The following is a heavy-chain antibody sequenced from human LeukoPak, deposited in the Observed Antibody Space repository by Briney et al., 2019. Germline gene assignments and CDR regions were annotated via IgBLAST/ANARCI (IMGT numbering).Heavy chain of an antibody. CDR1: GGSVTSATYN. CDR2: IYYRGST. J-gene: IGHJ4*02. CDR3: ARVAGWNYFDY. V-gene: IGHV4-61*01. D-gene: IGHD6-19*01. Sequence: SETLSLTCTVSGGSVTSATYNRSWIRQPPGKGLEWIGYIYYRGSTNYNPSLKSRVTISVDTSKNQFSLKLSSVTAADTAVYYCARVAGWNYFDYWGQGTLVTVSS.